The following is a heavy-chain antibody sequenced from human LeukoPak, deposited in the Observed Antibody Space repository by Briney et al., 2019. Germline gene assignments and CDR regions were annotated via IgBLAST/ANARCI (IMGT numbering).Heavy chain of an antibody. CDR1: GYTFTNYD. D-gene: IGHD2-15*01. CDR3: ARDQDIVVVVAALRQREMGGFDP. CDR2: MNPKSGNT. Sequence: GASVKVSCKASGYTFTNYDINWVRQAPGQGPEWMGWMNPKSGNTGYAQKFQGGVTMTRNTSISTAYMELSSLRSDDTAVYYCARDQDIVVVVAALRQREMGGFDPWGQGTLVTVSS. V-gene: IGHV1-8*01. J-gene: IGHJ5*02.